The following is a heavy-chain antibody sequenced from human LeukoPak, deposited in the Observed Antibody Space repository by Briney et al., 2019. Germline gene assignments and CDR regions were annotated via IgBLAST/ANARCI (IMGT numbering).Heavy chain of an antibody. Sequence: PGGSLRLSCAASGFTFSSYYIHWVRQAPGKGLGWVSRINGDGSSTRYADSVKGRFTISRDNAKNTVYLQMNSLRVEDTAVYSCARGLYCSGINCYNGMDVWGKGTTVTVSS. CDR1: GFTFSSYY. J-gene: IGHJ6*04. CDR3: ARGLYCSGINCYNGMDV. V-gene: IGHV3-74*01. D-gene: IGHD2-15*01. CDR2: INGDGSST.